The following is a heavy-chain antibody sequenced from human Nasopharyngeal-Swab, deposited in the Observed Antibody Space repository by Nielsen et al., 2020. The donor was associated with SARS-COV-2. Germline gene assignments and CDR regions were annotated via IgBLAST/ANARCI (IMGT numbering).Heavy chain of an antibody. D-gene: IGHD1-14*01. V-gene: IGHV1-8*03. CDR1: GYTFTSYD. J-gene: IGHJ6*02. CDR3: PRSNNVLAPNYYGMDV. Sequence: ASVKVSCKASGYTFTSYDIHWVRQAAGQGLEWMGWMNPNSGNTGYAQRFQGRLTITRITPMNIAYMELSSLRFEDTAIYYCPRSNNVLAPNYYGMDVWGQGTTVTVSS. CDR2: MNPNSGNT.